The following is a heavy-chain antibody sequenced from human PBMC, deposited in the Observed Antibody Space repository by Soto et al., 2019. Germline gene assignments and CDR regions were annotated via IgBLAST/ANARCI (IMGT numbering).Heavy chain of an antibody. CDR3: ARATIAVAGTRWFDP. CDR1: GGSISSSNW. CDR2: IYHSGST. J-gene: IGHJ5*02. D-gene: IGHD6-19*01. Sequence: SETLSLTCAVSGGSISSSNWWSWVRQPPGKGLEWIGEIYHSGSTNYNPSLKSRVTISVDKSKNQFSLKLSSVTAADTAVYYCARATIAVAGTRWFDPWGQGTLVTVS. V-gene: IGHV4-4*02.